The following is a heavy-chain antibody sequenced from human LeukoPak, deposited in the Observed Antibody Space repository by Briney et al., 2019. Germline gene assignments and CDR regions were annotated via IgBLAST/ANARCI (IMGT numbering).Heavy chain of an antibody. J-gene: IGHJ4*02. CDR1: GGSFSVYY. CDR3: ARGSDKVYYFDY. CDR2: INHSGST. V-gene: IGHV4-34*01. Sequence: SETLSLTCAVYGGSFSVYYWSWIRQPPGKGLEWIGEINHSGSTNYNPSLKSRVTISVDTSKNQFSLKLSSVTAADTAVYYCARGSDKVYYFDYWGQGTLVTVSS. D-gene: IGHD1-14*01.